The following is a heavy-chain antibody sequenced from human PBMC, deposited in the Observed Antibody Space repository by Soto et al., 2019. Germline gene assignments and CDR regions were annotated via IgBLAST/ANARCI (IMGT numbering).Heavy chain of an antibody. V-gene: IGHV3-49*04. CDR2: IRSKAYGGTT. CDR1: GFTFSSYG. J-gene: IGHJ6*02. CDR3: TRDRNYYGSGRIYYYYYGMDV. D-gene: IGHD3-10*01. Sequence: PGGSLRLSCVGSGFTFSSYGMHWVRQAPGKGLEWVGFIRSKAYGGTTEYAASVKGRFTISRDDSKSIAYLQMNSLKTEDTAVYYCTRDRNYYGSGRIYYYYYGMDVWGQGTTVTVSS.